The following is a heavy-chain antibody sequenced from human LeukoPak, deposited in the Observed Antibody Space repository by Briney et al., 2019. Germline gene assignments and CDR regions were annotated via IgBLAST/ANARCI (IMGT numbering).Heavy chain of an antibody. CDR3: ARAGDYGDYVGWFDP. J-gene: IGHJ5*02. CDR2: IKQDGSEK. Sequence: GGSLRLSCAASGFTFSDYYMSWIRQAPGKGLEWVANIKQDGSEKYYVDSVKGRFTISRDNAKNSLYLQMNSLRAEDTAVYYCARAGDYGDYVGWFDPWGQGTLVTVSS. CDR1: GFTFSDYY. D-gene: IGHD4-17*01. V-gene: IGHV3-7*01.